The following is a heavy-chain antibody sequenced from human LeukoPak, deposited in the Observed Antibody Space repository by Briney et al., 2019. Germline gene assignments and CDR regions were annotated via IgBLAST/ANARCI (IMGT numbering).Heavy chain of an antibody. Sequence: PAETLSLTCTVSGGTISTYYWSWIRQPPGKPLEWVGSISYTGSTDHYPALRRRLIISVDTSNKKSSLNISSGTAAETAAVYYWGGGSTATRTRGAFVPSFDYWGQGILVTVSS. CDR2: ISYTGST. V-gene: IGHV4-59*01. CDR3: GGGSTATRTRGAFVPSFDY. D-gene: IGHD5-18*01. J-gene: IGHJ4*02. CDR1: GGTISTYY.